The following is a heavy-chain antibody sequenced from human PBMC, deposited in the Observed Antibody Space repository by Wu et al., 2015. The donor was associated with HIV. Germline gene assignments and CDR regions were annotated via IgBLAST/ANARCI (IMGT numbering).Heavy chain of an antibody. CDR3: ARDSFPSYYDYFDLVILGFGAVMDV. J-gene: IGHJ6*02. D-gene: IGHD3-9*01. CDR2: IIPIFGTA. CDR1: GGTFSSYA. Sequence: QVQLVQSGAEVKKPGSSVKVSCKASGGTFSSYAISWVRQAPGQGLEWMGGIIPIFGTANYAQKFQGRVTITTDESTSTAYMELSSLRSEDTAVYYCARDSFPSYYDYFDLVILGFGAVMDVWGQGTTVTVSS. V-gene: IGHV1-69*05.